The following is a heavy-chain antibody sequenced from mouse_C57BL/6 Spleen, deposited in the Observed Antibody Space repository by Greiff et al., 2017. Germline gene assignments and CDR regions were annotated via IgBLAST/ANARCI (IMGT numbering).Heavy chain of an antibody. Sequence: QVQLKQSGAELVMPGASVKLSCKASGYTFTSYWMHWVKQRPGQGLEWIGEIDPSDSYTNYNQKFKGKSTLTVDKSSSTAYMQLSSLTSEDSAVYYCARHPVRHAMDYWGQGTSVTVSS. CDR3: ARHPVRHAMDY. CDR2: IDPSDSYT. CDR1: GYTFTSYW. V-gene: IGHV1-69*01. J-gene: IGHJ4*01.